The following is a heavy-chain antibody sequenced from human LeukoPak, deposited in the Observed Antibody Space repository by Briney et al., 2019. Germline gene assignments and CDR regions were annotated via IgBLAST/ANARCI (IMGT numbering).Heavy chain of an antibody. Sequence: ASVKVSCKASAYTFTGYYMHWVRQAPGQGLEWMGWISAYNGNTNYAQKFQGRVTMTTDTSTSTAYMELRSLRSEDTAVYYCARGDSSNLGYWGQGTLVTVSS. CDR3: ARGDSSNLGY. CDR2: ISAYNGNT. J-gene: IGHJ4*02. D-gene: IGHD3-22*01. CDR1: AYTFTGYY. V-gene: IGHV1-18*04.